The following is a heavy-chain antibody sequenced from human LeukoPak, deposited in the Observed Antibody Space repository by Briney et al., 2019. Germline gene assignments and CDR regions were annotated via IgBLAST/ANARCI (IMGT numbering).Heavy chain of an antibody. J-gene: IGHJ4*02. V-gene: IGHV4-59*08. D-gene: IGHD3-22*01. Sequence: SETLSLTCTVSGGSISSYYWSWIRQPPGKGLEWIGYIYYSGSTNYNPSLKSRVTISVDTSKNQFSLKLSSVTAADTAVYYCVRQTYYYDSSALYYFDYWGQGTLVTVSS. CDR3: VRQTYYYDSSALYYFDY. CDR1: GGSISSYY. CDR2: IYYSGST.